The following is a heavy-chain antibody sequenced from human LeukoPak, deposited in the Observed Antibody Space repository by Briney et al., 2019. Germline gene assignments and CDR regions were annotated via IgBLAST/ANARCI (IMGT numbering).Heavy chain of an antibody. CDR2: IYYSGST. CDR3: ARRPEYYYGSGSYSEYYFDY. V-gene: IGHV4-39*01. Sequence: SETLSLTCTVSGGSISSSSYYWGWIRQPPGKGLEWIGSIYYSGSTYYNPSLKSRVTISVDTSKNQFSLKLRSVTAADTAVYYCARRPEYYYGSGSYSEYYFDYWGQGTLVTVSS. J-gene: IGHJ4*02. D-gene: IGHD3-10*01. CDR1: GGSISSSSYY.